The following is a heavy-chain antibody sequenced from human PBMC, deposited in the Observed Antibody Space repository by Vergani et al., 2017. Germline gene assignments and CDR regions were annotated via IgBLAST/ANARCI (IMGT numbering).Heavy chain of an antibody. Sequence: QVTLKESGPALVKPTQTLTLTCTFSGFSLNTYGMHVTWIRQPPGKALEWLARIDWNDQTYYTTSLRTRITISKDPSKNQVALTMTNMDPVDTATYYCTRTLSDSRGYFIDYWGQGTLVTVSS. V-gene: IGHV2-70*04. CDR2: IDWNDQT. J-gene: IGHJ4*02. D-gene: IGHD3-22*01. CDR3: TRTLSDSRGYFIDY. CDR1: GFSLNTYGMH.